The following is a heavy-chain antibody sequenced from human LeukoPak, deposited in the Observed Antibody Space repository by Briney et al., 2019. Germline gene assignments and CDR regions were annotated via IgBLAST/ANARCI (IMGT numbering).Heavy chain of an antibody. J-gene: IGHJ1*01. CDR1: GSSISNYY. V-gene: IGHV4-4*07. Sequence: SETLSLTCTVSGSSISNYYWSWIRQPAGKGLEWIGRIYTTGSTNYNPSLKSRVTMSLDTSKNQFSLKLSSLTAADTAVYYCARTYCGGDCYSRVAYFNHWGQGTLVTVSS. CDR3: ARTYCGGDCYSRVAYFNH. D-gene: IGHD2-21*02. CDR2: IYTTGST.